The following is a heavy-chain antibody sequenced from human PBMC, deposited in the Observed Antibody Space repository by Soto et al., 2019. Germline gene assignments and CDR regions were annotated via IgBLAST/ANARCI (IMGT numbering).Heavy chain of an antibody. Sequence: QLQLQESGPGLVKPSETLSLTCTVSGGSISSSTYYWGWIRQPPGKGLEWIGSIYNSGSTYYNPSRRSRTTISVDTSKNQVALKLSSVTAADTAVYYCASQSVVVVVAATHYWGQGTLVTVSS. V-gene: IGHV4-39*01. J-gene: IGHJ4*02. CDR3: ASQSVVVVVAATHY. D-gene: IGHD2-15*01. CDR1: GGSISSSTYY. CDR2: IYNSGST.